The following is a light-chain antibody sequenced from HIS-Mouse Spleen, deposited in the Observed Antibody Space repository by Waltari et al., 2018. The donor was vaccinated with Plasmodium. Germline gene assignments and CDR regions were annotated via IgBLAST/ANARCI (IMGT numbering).Light chain of an antibody. Sequence: EIVLTQSPATLSLSPGERATLSCRASQSVSSYLAWYQQKPGQAHRLLIYDASNRATGMPARFSGSGSWIDFTLTSSSLEPEDFAVYYCQQRSNWPRVLTFGGGTKVEIK. CDR3: QQRSNWPRVLT. V-gene: IGKV3-11*01. J-gene: IGKJ4*01. CDR1: QSVSSY. CDR2: DAS.